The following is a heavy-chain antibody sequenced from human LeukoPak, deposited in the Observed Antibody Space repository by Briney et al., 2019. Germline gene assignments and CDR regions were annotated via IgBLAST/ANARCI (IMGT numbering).Heavy chain of an antibody. CDR2: IYTTGST. J-gene: IGHJ6*03. Sequence: SETLSLTCTVSGGSISSTSYYWSWIRQPAGKGLEWIGHIYTTGSTNYNPSLKSRVTISVDTSKNQSSLKLSSVTAADTAVYYCAREGSGSYYYYYMDVWGKGTTVTVSS. V-gene: IGHV4-61*09. D-gene: IGHD1-26*01. CDR3: AREGSGSYYYYYMDV. CDR1: GGSISSTSYY.